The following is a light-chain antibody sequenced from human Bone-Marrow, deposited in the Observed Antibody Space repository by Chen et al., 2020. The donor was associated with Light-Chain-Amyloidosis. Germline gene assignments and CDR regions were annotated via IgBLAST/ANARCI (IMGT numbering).Light chain of an antibody. CDR1: SSDVGAYNY. CDR2: DVR. Sequence: HSALTQPASVSGYPGQSITISCTGTSSDVGAYNYVSWYQHHPGKAPKLMIFDVRNRPSGVSDRFSGSKSGNTASLTISGLQAEDEADYYCSLYTSTTILFGGGTKLAVL. V-gene: IGLV2-14*03. CDR3: SLYTSTTIL. J-gene: IGLJ3*02.